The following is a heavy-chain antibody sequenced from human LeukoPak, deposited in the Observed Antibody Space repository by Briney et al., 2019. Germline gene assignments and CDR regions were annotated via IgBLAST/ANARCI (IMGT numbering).Heavy chain of an antibody. CDR3: ASDQYSSSSGGRDY. CDR1: GYTFTSYG. J-gene: IGHJ4*02. CDR2: ISAYNGNT. Sequence: ASVKVSCKASGYTFTSYGISWVRQAPGQGLEWMGWISAYNGNTNYAQKLQGRVTMTTDTSTSTAYMELRSLRSDDTAAYYCASDQYSSSSGGRDYWGQGTLVTVSS. V-gene: IGHV1-18*01. D-gene: IGHD6-6*01.